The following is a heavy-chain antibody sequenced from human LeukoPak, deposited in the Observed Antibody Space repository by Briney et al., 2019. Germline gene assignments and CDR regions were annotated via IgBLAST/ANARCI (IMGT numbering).Heavy chain of an antibody. V-gene: IGHV1-8*01. CDR3: ARNPPRTGDFNS. Sequence: GASVKVSCKTSGYTFTNYDMNWVRQATGQGLEWLGWVSPNNGDTGYAQKFQGRVTMTTDTSTNTAYMELSGLTSEDTAVYYCARNPPRTGDFNSWGQGALVTVSS. J-gene: IGHJ4*02. CDR1: GYTFTNYD. CDR2: VSPNNGDT. D-gene: IGHD7-27*01.